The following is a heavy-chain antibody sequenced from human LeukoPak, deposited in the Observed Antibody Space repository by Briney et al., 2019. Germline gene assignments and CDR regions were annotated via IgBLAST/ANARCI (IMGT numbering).Heavy chain of an antibody. CDR3: ARDEPYNSGWYYFDY. V-gene: IGHV1-69*13. CDR2: IIPIFGTA. CDR1: GGTFSSYA. Sequence: SVKVSCKASGGTFSSYAISWVRQAPGQGLEWMGGIIPIFGTANYAQKFQGRVTITADESTSTAYMELSSLGSDDTAVYYCARDEPYNSGWYYFDYWGQGSLVTVSS. D-gene: IGHD6-19*01. J-gene: IGHJ4*02.